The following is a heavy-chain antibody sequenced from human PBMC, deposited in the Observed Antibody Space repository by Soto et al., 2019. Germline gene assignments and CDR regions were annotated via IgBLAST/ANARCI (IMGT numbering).Heavy chain of an antibody. CDR2: ISAYNGNT. D-gene: IGHD6-13*01. CDR3: ARDYGSSPDY. Sequence: QVQLVQSGAEVKTPGASVKVSCKASGYTISSYGITWVRQAPGQGLEWMGWISAYNGNTHYAQNLQGRVTMTTDTSTSTAYMEVRSLTSDDTAVYYCARDYGSSPDYWGQGTLVTVSS. J-gene: IGHJ4*02. CDR1: GYTISSYG. V-gene: IGHV1-18*01.